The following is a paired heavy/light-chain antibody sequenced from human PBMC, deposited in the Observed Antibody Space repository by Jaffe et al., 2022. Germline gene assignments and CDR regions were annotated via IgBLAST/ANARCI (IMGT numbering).Light chain of an antibody. Sequence: EIVLTQSPGTLSLSPGERATLSCRASQSVSNSYSAWYQQKPGQAPRLLIYGASSRATGIPDRFSGSGSGTDFTLTISRLEPEDFAVYYCQHYGSSIGITFGQGTRLEIK. V-gene: IGKV3-20*01. CDR1: QSVSNSY. CDR3: QHYGSSIGIT. J-gene: IGKJ5*01. CDR2: GAS.
Heavy chain of an antibody. D-gene: IGHD3-10*01. J-gene: IGHJ6*03. CDR3: ARHGPRITMIQGVISGYYYMDV. CDR1: GDSISSRSYF. CDR2: MYSGGST. V-gene: IGHV4-39*01. Sequence: QLQLQESGPGLVKPSETLSLTCTVSGDSISSRSYFWGWIRQPPGKGLEWIGSMYSGGSTYYNLSLKSRITISVDTSKNQFSLKLSSVTAADTAVYYCARHGPRITMIQGVISGYYYMDVWGKGTTVTVSS.